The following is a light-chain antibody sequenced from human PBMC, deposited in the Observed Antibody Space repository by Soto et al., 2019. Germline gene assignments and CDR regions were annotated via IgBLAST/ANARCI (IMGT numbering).Light chain of an antibody. J-gene: IGKJ1*01. V-gene: IGKV4-1*01. CDR2: WAS. CDR3: QQYYSTLTWT. CDR1: QSVLYSSNNKNY. Sequence: DIGMTLSPDSLAVSLGERATINCKSSQSVLYSSNNKNYLAWYQQKPGQPPKLLIYWASTRESGVPDRFSGSGSGTDFTLTISSLQAEDVAVYYCQQYYSTLTWTFGQGTKVDIK.